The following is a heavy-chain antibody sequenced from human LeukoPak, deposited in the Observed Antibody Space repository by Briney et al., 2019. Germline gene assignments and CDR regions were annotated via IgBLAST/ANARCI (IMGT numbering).Heavy chain of an antibody. CDR1: GFTFSSYA. CDR2: ITGSGSST. V-gene: IGHV3-23*01. CDR3: AKDRTTMIVVVITL. D-gene: IGHD3-22*01. Sequence: PGGSLRLSCAASGFTFSSYAMTWVRQAPGKGLEWVSSITGSGSSTYYADSVKGRFTISRDNSKNTLYLQMNSLRAEDTAVYYCAKDRTTMIVVVITLWGQGTLVTVSS. J-gene: IGHJ4*02.